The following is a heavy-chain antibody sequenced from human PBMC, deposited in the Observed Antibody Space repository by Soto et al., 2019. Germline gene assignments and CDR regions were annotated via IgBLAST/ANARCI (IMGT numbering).Heavy chain of an antibody. CDR1: GGTFSTFT. CDR2: ITPMFTTT. Sequence: QEQLVQSGAEVKKPGSSVKVSCRASGGTFSTFTISWVRQAPGQGPEWIGGITPMFTTTRYAQMFRGRVTITADESTNTVDMELNSLRSDDTAVYFCARWRGAVTTPCFMGPLDYWGQGTPVTVSS. CDR3: ARWRGAVTTPCFMGPLDY. V-gene: IGHV1-69*01. D-gene: IGHD3-3*01. J-gene: IGHJ4*02.